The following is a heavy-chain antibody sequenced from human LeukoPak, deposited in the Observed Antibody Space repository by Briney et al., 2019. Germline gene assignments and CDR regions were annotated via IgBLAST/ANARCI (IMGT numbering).Heavy chain of an antibody. D-gene: IGHD3-3*01. CDR1: GFTFSAYT. J-gene: IGHJ4*02. CDR2: ISSSSSTI. CDR3: AREYDFWSGLSSPDY. Sequence: PGGSLRLSCAASGFTFSAYTMNWVRQAPGKGLEWVSYISSSSSTIYYADSVKGRFTISRDNAKNSLYLQVNSLRAEDTAVYYCAREYDFWSGLSSPDYWGQGTLVTVSS. V-gene: IGHV3-48*04.